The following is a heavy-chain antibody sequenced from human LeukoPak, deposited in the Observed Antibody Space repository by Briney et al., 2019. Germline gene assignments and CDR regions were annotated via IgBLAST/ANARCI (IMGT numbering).Heavy chain of an antibody. CDR2: IKQDGSEK. J-gene: IGHJ4*02. Sequence: GGSLRLSCAASGFTFRYYWMSWVRQAPGKGLEWVANIKQDGSEKYYVDSVKGRFTISRDNAKNSLYLQMNSLRVEDTAVYYCARGLGGWYAGCDYWGQGTLVTVSS. V-gene: IGHV3-7*04. D-gene: IGHD6-19*01. CDR1: GFTFRYYW. CDR3: ARGLGGWYAGCDY.